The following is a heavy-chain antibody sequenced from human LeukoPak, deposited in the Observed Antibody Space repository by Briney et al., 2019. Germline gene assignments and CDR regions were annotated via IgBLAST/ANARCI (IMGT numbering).Heavy chain of an antibody. J-gene: IGHJ4*02. CDR1: GFTLSTYW. D-gene: IGHD3-22*01. CDR3: AKDSRGYQDYFDY. Sequence: GGSLRLSCAASGFTLSTYWMTWVRQAPGKGLEWVANIKQDESKKNYVDSVNGRFTISRDNAKNTLYLQMNSLRAEDTAVYYCAKDSRGYQDYFDYWGQGTLVTVSS. V-gene: IGHV3-7*03. CDR2: IKQDESKK.